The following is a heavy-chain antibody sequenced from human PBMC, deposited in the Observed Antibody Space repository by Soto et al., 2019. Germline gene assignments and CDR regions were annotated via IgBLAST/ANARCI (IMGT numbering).Heavy chain of an antibody. V-gene: IGHV1-2*02. Sequence: ASVKVSCKASGYTFTGYYMHWVRQAPGQGLEWMGWINPNSGGTNYAQKFQGRVTMTRDTSISTAYMELSRLRSDDTAVYYCAGEPGRSGWFDPWGQGTLVTVSS. CDR1: GYTFTGYY. J-gene: IGHJ5*02. D-gene: IGHD3-10*01. CDR3: AGEPGRSGWFDP. CDR2: INPNSGGT.